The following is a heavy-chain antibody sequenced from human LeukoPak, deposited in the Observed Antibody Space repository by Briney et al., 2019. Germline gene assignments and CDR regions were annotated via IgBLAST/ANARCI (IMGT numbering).Heavy chain of an antibody. J-gene: IGHJ5*02. D-gene: IGHD3-22*01. CDR2: ISGSGGTT. CDR3: AKGVVDYYDSSGYYPSDL. V-gene: IGHV3-23*01. CDR1: GFTFNSYA. Sequence: GGSLRLSCAGSGFTFNSYAMTWVRQAPGKGLKWVSGISGSGGTTYYADSVKGRFTISRDNSNNTLHLQMNSMRVEDTAVYFCAKGVVDYYDSSGYYPSDLWGQGTLVTVSS.